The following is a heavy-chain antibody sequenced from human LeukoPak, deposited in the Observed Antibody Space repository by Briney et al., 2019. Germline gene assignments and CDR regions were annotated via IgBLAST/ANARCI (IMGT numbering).Heavy chain of an antibody. J-gene: IGHJ6*02. CDR3: ARPYSANWHPHPYRMDV. CDR1: GDIFRRYG. V-gene: IGHV1-18*04. CDR2: VRPYNGDP. Sequence: ASVKLSCKASGDIFRRYGVTWARHAPGPGPEWMGLVRPYNGDPEYAQKFQGRVTMSTDTSTDTSYMELRSLGSDDTAVYYCARPYSANWHPHPYRMDVWGQGATVIVSS. D-gene: IGHD1-1*01.